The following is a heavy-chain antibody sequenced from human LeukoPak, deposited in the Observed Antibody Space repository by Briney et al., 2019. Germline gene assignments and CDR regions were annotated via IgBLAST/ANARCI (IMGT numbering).Heavy chain of an antibody. V-gene: IGHV3-48*04. CDR1: GFTFSSYS. CDR2: ISSSGSTI. D-gene: IGHD3-10*01. CDR3: ASIYGSGSL. J-gene: IGHJ4*02. Sequence: GGSLRLSCAASGFTFSSYSMNWVRQAPGKGLEWVSYISSSGSTIYYADSVKGRFTISRDNAKNSLYLQMNSLRAEDTAVYYCASIYGSGSLWGQGTLVTVSS.